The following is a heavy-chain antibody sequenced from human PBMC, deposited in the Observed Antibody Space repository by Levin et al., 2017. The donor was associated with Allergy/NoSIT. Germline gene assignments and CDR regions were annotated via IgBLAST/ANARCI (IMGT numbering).Heavy chain of an antibody. CDR3: ARSSSLEWFDP. J-gene: IGHJ5*02. V-gene: IGHV4-39*02. Sequence: GSLRLSCTVSGGSIISTNYYWGWIRQPPEKGLEWIGSIYYTGSSHYNPSLQSRVTISVDTSKDHFSLNLSSVTAADTAVYYCARSSSLEWFDPWGQGTLVTVSS. CDR1: GGSIISTNYY. CDR2: IYYTGSS. D-gene: IGHD3-3*01.